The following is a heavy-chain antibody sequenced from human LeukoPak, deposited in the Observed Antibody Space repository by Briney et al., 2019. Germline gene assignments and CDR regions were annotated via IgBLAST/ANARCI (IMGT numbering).Heavy chain of an antibody. J-gene: IGHJ5*02. CDR1: GYTFTSYY. D-gene: IGHD3-10*01. V-gene: IGHV1-46*01. Sequence: ASVKVSCKASGYTFTSYYMHWVRQAPGQGLEWMGIINPSGGSTSYAQKFQGKVTMTRDTSTSTVYMELSSLRSEDTAVYYCARGGDLPMVRGVTCWFDPWGQGTLVTVSS. CDR3: ARGGDLPMVRGVTCWFDP. CDR2: INPSGGST.